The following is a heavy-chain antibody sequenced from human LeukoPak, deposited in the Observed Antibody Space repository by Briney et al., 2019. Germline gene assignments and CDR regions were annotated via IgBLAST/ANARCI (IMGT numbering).Heavy chain of an antibody. CDR3: ARVYDILTGGDAFDI. D-gene: IGHD3-9*01. CDR1: GFTFSSYS. J-gene: IGHJ3*02. CDR2: IYSGGST. V-gene: IGHV3-53*04. Sequence: GGSLRLFCAASGFTFSSYSMNWVRQAPGKGLEWVSVIYSGGSTYYADSVKGRFTISRHNSKNTLYLQMNSLRAEDTAVYYCARVYDILTGGDAFDIWGQGTMVTVSS.